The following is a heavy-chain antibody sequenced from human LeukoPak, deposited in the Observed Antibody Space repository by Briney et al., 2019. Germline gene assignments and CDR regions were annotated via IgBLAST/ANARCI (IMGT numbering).Heavy chain of an antibody. V-gene: IGHV3-48*02. J-gene: IGHJ4*02. Sequence: GGSRRLSCGVSGFSFNSFEMNWVRQAPGRALEGVSYMSRRSSTIHYADSVKGRFSISRDNVKNSLYLQMNSLRDEDTAVYYCARDHDSSGSRFDYWGQGTLVTVSS. CDR3: ARDHDSSGSRFDY. D-gene: IGHD3-22*01. CDR2: MSRRSSTI. CDR1: GFSFNSFE.